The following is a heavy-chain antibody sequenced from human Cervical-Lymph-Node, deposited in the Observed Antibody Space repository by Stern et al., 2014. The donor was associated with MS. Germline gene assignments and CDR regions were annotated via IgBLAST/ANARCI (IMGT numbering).Heavy chain of an antibody. CDR1: GFTFDDYA. Sequence: EVQLVESGGGLVQPGRSLRLSCAASGFTFDDYAMHWVRHAPGKGMERVSGISWNSGSIGYADSVKGRFTISRDNAKNSLYLQMNSLRAEDTALYYCAKDMATSYYYYGMDVWGQGTTVTVSS. V-gene: IGHV3-9*01. CDR3: AKDMATSYYYYGMDV. CDR2: ISWNSGSI. J-gene: IGHJ6*02.